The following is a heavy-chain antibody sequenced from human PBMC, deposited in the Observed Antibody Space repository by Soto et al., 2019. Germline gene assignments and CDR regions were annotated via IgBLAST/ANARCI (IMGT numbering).Heavy chain of an antibody. CDR1: GGSFNRHT. D-gene: IGHD3-22*01. J-gene: IGHJ4*02. Sequence: QVQLVQSGAEVRKPGSSVRVSCKASGGSFNRHTMSWVRQAPGQGLEWMGGIIPIFGIANHAQKFQGRVTIIADASTSTVYIELSNLRSDDTAIYYCARGWGYDSTDYYYAYRVQGTLVIVSS. CDR2: IIPIFGIA. V-gene: IGHV1-69*01. CDR3: ARGWGYDSTDYYYAY.